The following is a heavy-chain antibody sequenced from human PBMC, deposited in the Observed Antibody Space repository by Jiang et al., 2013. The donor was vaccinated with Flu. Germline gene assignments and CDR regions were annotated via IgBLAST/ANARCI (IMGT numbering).Heavy chain of an antibody. V-gene: IGHV4-34*01. D-gene: IGHD3-16*02. CDR2: INHSGST. CDR1: GGSFSGYY. J-gene: IGHJ4*02. Sequence: LLKPSETLSLTCAVYGGSFSGYYWSWIRQPPGKGLEWIGEINHSGSTNYNPSLKSRVTISVDTSKNQFSLKLSSVTAADTAVYYCARGQAVYDYVWGSYRPRYYFDYWGQGTLVTVSS. CDR3: ARGQAVYDYVWGSYRPRYYFDY.